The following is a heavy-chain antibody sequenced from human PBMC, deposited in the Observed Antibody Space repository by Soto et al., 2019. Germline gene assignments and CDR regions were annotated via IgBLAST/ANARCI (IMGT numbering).Heavy chain of an antibody. CDR2: IYYSGST. J-gene: IGHJ6*02. CDR1: GGSISSYY. Sequence: SETLSLTCTVSGGSISSYYWSWIRQPPGKGLEWIGYIYYSGSTNYNPSLKSRVTISVDTSKNQFSLKPSSVTAADTAVYYCARDHAMVRGVTTYYYYGMDVWGQGTTVTVSS. D-gene: IGHD3-10*01. CDR3: ARDHAMVRGVTTYYYYGMDV. V-gene: IGHV4-59*01.